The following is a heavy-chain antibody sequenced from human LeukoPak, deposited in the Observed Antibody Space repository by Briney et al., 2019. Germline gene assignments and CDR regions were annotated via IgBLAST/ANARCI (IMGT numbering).Heavy chain of an antibody. D-gene: IGHD6-13*01. CDR2: TYYRSKWYN. Sequence: SQTLSLTCAISGDSVSSNSAAWSWIRPSPSRGLEWLGRTYYRSKWYNDYAVSVKSRITINPDTSKNQFSLQLNSVTPEDTAVYYCARTYSSSWYGVDYWGQGTLVTVSS. V-gene: IGHV6-1*01. CDR3: ARTYSSSWYGVDY. J-gene: IGHJ4*02. CDR1: GDSVSSNSAA.